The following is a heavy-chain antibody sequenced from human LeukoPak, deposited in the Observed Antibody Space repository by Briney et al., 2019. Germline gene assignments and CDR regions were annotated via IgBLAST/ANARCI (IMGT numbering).Heavy chain of an antibody. D-gene: IGHD1-26*01. CDR3: ARDRAPRGSYEIYYFDY. J-gene: IGHJ4*02. Sequence: SVKVSCKASGGTFSSYAISWVRQAPGQGLEWMGGIIPILGTANYAQKFQGRVTITTDESTSTAYMELSSLRSEDTAVYYCARDRAPRGSYEIYYFDYWGQGTLVTVSS. CDR2: IIPILGTA. V-gene: IGHV1-69*05. CDR1: GGTFSSYA.